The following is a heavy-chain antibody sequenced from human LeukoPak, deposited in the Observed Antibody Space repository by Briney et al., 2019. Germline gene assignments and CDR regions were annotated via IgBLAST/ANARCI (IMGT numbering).Heavy chain of an antibody. Sequence: ASVKVSCKASGYTFTGYYMNWVRQAPGQGLEWMGWINPNSGGTNYGQKFQGRVTMTRDTSISIVYMELSRLRSDDTAVYYCARGPSDSSGYYYEGDAFDIWGQGTVVTVSS. CDR3: ARGPSDSSGYYYEGDAFDI. D-gene: IGHD3-22*01. CDR1: GYTFTGYY. J-gene: IGHJ3*02. CDR2: INPNSGGT. V-gene: IGHV1-2*02.